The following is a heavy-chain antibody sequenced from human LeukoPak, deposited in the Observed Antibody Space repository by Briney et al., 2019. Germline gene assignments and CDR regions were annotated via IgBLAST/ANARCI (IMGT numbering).Heavy chain of an antibody. CDR1: GFTFSSYS. V-gene: IGHV3-21*01. Sequence: GGSLRLSCAASGFTFSSYSMNWVRQAPGKGLEWVSSISSSSSYIYYADSVKGRFTICRDNAKNSLYLQMNSLRAEDTAVYYCARAGIAVAGPGKSAFDIWGQGTMVTVSS. CDR3: ARAGIAVAGPGKSAFDI. J-gene: IGHJ3*02. CDR2: ISSSSSYI. D-gene: IGHD6-19*01.